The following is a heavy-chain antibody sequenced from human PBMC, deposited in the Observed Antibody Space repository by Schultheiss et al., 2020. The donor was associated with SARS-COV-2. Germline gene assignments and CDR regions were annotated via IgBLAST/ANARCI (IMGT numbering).Heavy chain of an antibody. D-gene: IGHD3-22*01. Sequence: SGPTLVKPTQTLTLTCTFSGFSLSTSGMRVSWIRQPPGKALEWLARIDWDDDKYYSPSLKTRLTISKDTSKNQVVLTMTNMDPVDTATYYCARIDISGYYFDYWGQGTLVTVSS. CDR3: ARIDISGYYFDY. V-gene: IGHV2-70*04. CDR2: IDWDDDK. J-gene: IGHJ4*02. CDR1: GFSLSTSGMR.